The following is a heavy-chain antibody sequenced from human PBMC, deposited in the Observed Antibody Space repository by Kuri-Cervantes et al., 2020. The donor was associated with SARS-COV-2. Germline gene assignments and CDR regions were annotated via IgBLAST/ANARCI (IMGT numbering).Heavy chain of an antibody. J-gene: IGHJ4*02. D-gene: IGHD6-13*01. CDR2: ISVYSGRS. V-gene: IGHV1-18*04. CDR1: GYTFTHYG. CDR3: ARDADDSSWNY. Sequence: ASVKVSCKTSGYTFTHYGINWVRQAPGQGLEWMGWISVYSGRSNVAQRFHGRVTLTTDTSANTAYMELRSLGLDDTAVYYCARDADDSSWNYWGPGSLVTVSS.